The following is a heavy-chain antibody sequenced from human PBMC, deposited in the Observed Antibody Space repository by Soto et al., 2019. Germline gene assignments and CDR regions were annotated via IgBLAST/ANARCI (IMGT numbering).Heavy chain of an antibody. V-gene: IGHV1-18*01. CDR3: ARDLGGLGVFGVASTIFDP. J-gene: IGHJ5*02. CDR1: GYTFTSNG. D-gene: IGHD3-3*01. CDR2: ISAYNGNT. Sequence: GASVKVSCKASGYTFTSNGISWVRQAPGQGLEWMGWISAYNGNTNYAQKLQGRVTMTTDTSTSTAYMELRSLRSDDTAVYYCARDLGGLGVFGVASTIFDPWGQGTLVTVSS.